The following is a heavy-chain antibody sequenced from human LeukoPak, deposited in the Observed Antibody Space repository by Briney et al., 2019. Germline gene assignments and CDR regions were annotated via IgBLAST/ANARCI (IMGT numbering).Heavy chain of an antibody. J-gene: IGHJ5*02. D-gene: IGHD6-13*01. V-gene: IGHV1-8*01. CDR1: GYTFTSYD. Sequence: ASVKVSCKASGYTFTSYDINWVRQATGQGLEWMGWMNPNSGNTGYAQKFQGRVTMTRDTSISTAHMELSSLRSEDTAVYYCARVAAAGNGWFDPWGQGTLVTVSS. CDR3: ARVAAAGNGWFDP. CDR2: MNPNSGNT.